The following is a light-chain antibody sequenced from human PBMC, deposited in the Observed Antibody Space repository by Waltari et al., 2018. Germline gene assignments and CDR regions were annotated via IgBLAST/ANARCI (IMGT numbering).Light chain of an antibody. J-gene: IGKJ2*01. CDR1: QSIGTS. CDR3: QQDIYWPYT. Sequence: EIVLTQSPATLSVSPGERATLSCRASQSIGTSLAWYQQKPGQAPRLLMYSASTRVTGIPARFSGSGSGTEFTLSINSLQSEDFALYYCQQDIYWPYTCGQGTKLEIK. CDR2: SAS. V-gene: IGKV3-15*01.